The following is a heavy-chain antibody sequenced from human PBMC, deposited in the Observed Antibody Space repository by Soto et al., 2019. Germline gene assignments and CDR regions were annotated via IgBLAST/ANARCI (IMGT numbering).Heavy chain of an antibody. Sequence: EVQLLESGGGLVQPGGSLRLSCAASGFTFSTYAMNWVRQAPGQGLEWVSGISGSGDSIYYADSVKGRFTVSRDNSKNTLYLPMNSLRGEGTAVFYWARERSIGWSFDYWGEGILGTVAP. D-gene: IGHD6-19*01. CDR2: ISGSGDSI. V-gene: IGHV3-23*01. CDR3: ARERSIGWSFDY. J-gene: IGHJ4*02. CDR1: GFTFSTYA.